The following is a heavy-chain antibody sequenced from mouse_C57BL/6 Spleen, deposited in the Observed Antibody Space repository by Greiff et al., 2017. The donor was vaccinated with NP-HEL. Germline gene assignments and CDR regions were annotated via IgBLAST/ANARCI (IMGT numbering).Heavy chain of an antibody. V-gene: IGHV1-64*01. CDR1: GYTFTSYW. CDR2: IHPNSGST. J-gene: IGHJ2*01. D-gene: IGHD1-1*01. CDR3: ARRGTVAYYFDY. Sequence: QVQLQQSGAELVKPGASVKLSCKASGYTFTSYWMHWVKQRPGQGLEWIGMIHPNSGSTNYNEKFKSKATLTVDKSSSTAYMQLSSLTSEDSAVYYCARRGTVAYYFDYWGKGTTLTVSS.